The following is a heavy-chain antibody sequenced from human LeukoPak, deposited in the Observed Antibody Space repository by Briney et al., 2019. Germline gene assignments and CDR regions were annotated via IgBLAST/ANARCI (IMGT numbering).Heavy chain of an antibody. V-gene: IGHV3-30-3*01. Sequence: GGSLRLSCAASGFTFSSYAMHWVRQAPGKGLEWVTVISYDGSNKYHADSVKGRFTISRDNSNNTLYLQMSSLRAEDTAVYYCATAPYSSAWSPVDYWGQGTLVTVSS. J-gene: IGHJ4*02. D-gene: IGHD6-19*01. CDR3: ATAPYSSAWSPVDY. CDR1: GFTFSSYA. CDR2: ISYDGSNK.